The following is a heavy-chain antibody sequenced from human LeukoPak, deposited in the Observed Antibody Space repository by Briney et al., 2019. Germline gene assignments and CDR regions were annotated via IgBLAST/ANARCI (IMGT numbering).Heavy chain of an antibody. CDR1: GASMSSGDYW. Sequence: PSETLSLTCTVSGASMSSGDYWWAWMRQPPGKRLEWIGSVYRSGNSLYNPSLKSRVTVSPDTCRSQFSLKFTSVTAADTAIYYCARQMGRDLWAVDYLGQGTLVSVSS. V-gene: IGHV4-39*01. CDR3: ARQMGRDLWAVDY. D-gene: IGHD3-10*01. CDR2: VYRSGNS. J-gene: IGHJ4*02.